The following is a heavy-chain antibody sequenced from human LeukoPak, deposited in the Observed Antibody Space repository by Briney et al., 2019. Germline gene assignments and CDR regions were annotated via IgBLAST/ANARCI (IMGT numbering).Heavy chain of an antibody. V-gene: IGHV1-69*04. CDR1: GGTFSSYT. CDR3: ARDGEAANYGMDV. Sequence: SVKVSCKASGGTFSSYTISWVRQAPGQGPEWMGRIIPILGIANYAQKFQGRVTITADKSTSTAYMELSSLRSEDTAVYYCARDGEAANYGMDVWGQGTTVTVSS. CDR2: IIPILGIA. D-gene: IGHD2-15*01. J-gene: IGHJ6*02.